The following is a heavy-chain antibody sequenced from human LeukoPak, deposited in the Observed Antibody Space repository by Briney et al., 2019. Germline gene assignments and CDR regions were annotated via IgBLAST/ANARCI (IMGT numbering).Heavy chain of an antibody. CDR2: INQDGTEK. D-gene: IGHD2-15*01. CDR1: GFPFSTYW. Sequence: PGGSLRLSCAASGFPFSTYWMGWVRQAPGKGLEWVAHINQDGTEKYYVDSVKGRFAISRDNSKNTLYLQMNSLRAEDTAVYYCAKGRAFVVVVAATPDWFDPWGQGTLVTVSS. V-gene: IGHV3-7*01. J-gene: IGHJ5*02. CDR3: AKGRAFVVVVAATPDWFDP.